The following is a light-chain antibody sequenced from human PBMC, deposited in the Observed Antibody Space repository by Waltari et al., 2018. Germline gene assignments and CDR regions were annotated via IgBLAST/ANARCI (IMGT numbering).Light chain of an antibody. CDR1: QDIRDD. CDR2: AAS. CDR3: LQDYLYPWT. V-gene: IGKV1-6*01. J-gene: IGKJ1*01. Sequence: AIQMTQSPSPLSASGGDSDTITCRASQDIRDDLGWYQQKPGKAPNLLIYAASTCQSGVPSRFSGSGSGTDFTLTINSLQPEDFATYYCLQDYLYPWTFGQGTKVEI.